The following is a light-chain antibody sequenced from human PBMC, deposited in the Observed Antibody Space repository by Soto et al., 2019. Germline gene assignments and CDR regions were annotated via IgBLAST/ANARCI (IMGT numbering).Light chain of an antibody. CDR1: FSNIGARFD. CDR3: SSYTTSTTPGVL. Sequence: QSVLTQPPSVSGAPGQRVTISCTGSFSNIGARFDVHWYQQLPGTAPKLIISGNTNRPSGVPDRFSGSKSGTSASLAITGLQAEDEADYYCSSYTTSTTPGVLFGGGTQLTVL. CDR2: GNT. V-gene: IGLV1-40*01. J-gene: IGLJ2*01.